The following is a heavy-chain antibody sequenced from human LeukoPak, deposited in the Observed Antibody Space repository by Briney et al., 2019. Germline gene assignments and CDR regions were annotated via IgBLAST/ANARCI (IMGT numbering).Heavy chain of an antibody. J-gene: IGHJ4*02. D-gene: IGHD3-10*01. Sequence: SETLSLTCTVSGVSISSGSYCWSWIRQPAGKGLEWIGHIHTSGNTNHNSSLRSRVTISVDTSKNQFSLKLSSVTAADTAVYYCARDRVPNDYWGQGTLVTVSS. V-gene: IGHV4-61*09. CDR1: GVSISSGSYC. CDR3: ARDRVPNDY. CDR2: IHTSGNT.